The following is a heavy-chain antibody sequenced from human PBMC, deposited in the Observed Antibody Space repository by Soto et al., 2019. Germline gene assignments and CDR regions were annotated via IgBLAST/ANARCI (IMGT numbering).Heavy chain of an antibody. CDR3: ARLSGGYYPD. Sequence: QVQLQESGPGLVKPSETLSLTCSVSGASITSSYWTWIRQAPGKELEWIAFISDIGSPIYKTSLTSRRTMSLETSKNQFSLILRSVTSADTAVYYCARLSGGYYPDWGQGTLVIVSS. V-gene: IGHV4-59*01. CDR2: ISDIGSP. J-gene: IGHJ4*02. CDR1: GASITSSY. D-gene: IGHD2-8*02.